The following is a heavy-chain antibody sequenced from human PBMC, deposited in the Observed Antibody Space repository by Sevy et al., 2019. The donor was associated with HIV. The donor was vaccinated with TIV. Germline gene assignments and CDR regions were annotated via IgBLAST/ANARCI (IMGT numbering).Heavy chain of an antibody. V-gene: IGHV4-34*01. CDR3: ARGPVLKDIVVVVAATRGEYYFDY. J-gene: IGHJ4*02. CDR1: GGSFSGYY. CDR2: INHSGST. D-gene: IGHD2-15*01. Sequence: SETLSLTCAVHGGSFSGYYWSWIRQPPGKGLEWIGEINHSGSTNYNPSLKSRVTISVDTSKNQFSLKLSSVTAADTAVYYCARGPVLKDIVVVVAATRGEYYFDYWGQGTLVTVSS.